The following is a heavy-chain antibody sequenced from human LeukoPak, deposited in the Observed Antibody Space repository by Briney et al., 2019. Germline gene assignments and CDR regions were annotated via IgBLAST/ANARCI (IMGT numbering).Heavy chain of an antibody. D-gene: IGHD6-6*01. CDR2: INPNSGGT. V-gene: IGHV1-2*02. J-gene: IGHJ4*02. Sequence: VASVKVSCKASGYTFTGYYMHWVRQAPGQGLEWMGWINPNSGGTNYAQKFQGRVTMTRDTSISTAYMELSRLRSDDTAVYYCARALGKYSSSSGGYWGQGTLVTVSS. CDR1: GYTFTGYY. CDR3: ARALGKYSSSSGGY.